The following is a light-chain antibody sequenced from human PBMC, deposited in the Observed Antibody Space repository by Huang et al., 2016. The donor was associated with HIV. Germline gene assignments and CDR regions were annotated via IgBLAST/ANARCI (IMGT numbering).Light chain of an antibody. CDR1: QNINTH. CDR3: QQRVNGLT. J-gene: IGKJ4*01. V-gene: IGKV3-11*01. Sequence: EIVLTQSPATLSFFPGQRVSLSCRASQNINTHLAWYQQRPGQSPRLLIYDASSRVPGVAARVSGSGSGTDFTLTISSLESEDFATDYCQQRVNGLTFGGGTKV. CDR2: DAS.